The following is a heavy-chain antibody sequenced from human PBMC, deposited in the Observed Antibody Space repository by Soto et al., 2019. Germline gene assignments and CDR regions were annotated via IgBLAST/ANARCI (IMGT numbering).Heavy chain of an antibody. CDR2: IYYSGTT. CDR1: GYSISSSNW. V-gene: IGHV4-28*01. Sequence: PSETLSLTCAVSGYSISSSNWWGWIRQPPGKGLEWIGYIYYSGTTYYNPSLKSRVTMSVDTSKKQFSLKLSSVTAADTAVYYCARHRPYSTPFYFDXWGQGTQVTVS. J-gene: IGHJ4*02. D-gene: IGHD2-15*01. CDR3: ARHRPYSTPFYFDX.